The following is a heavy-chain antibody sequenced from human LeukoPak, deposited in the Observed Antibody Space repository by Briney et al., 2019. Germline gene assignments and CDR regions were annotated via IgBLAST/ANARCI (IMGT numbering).Heavy chain of an antibody. CDR1: GFTVSSNY. J-gene: IGHJ4*02. CDR2: IYSGGST. V-gene: IGHV3-66*04. CDR3: ARLPYYYDSSGTNFDY. Sequence: PGGSLRLSCAASGFTVSSNYMSWVRQAPGKGLEWVSVIYSGGSTYYADSVKGRFTISRDNSKNTLYLQMNSLRAGDTAVYYCARLPYYYDSSGTNFDYWGQGTLVTVSS. D-gene: IGHD3-22*01.